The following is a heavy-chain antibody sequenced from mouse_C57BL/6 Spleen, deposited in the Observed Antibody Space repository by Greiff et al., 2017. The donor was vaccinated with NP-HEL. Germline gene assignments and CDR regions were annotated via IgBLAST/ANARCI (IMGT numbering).Heavy chain of an antibody. Sequence: EVKLMESGPGLVKPSQSLSLTCSVTGYSITSGYYWNWIRQFPGNKLEWMGYISYDGSNNYNPSLKNRISITRDTSKNQFFLKLNSVTTEDTATYYCARDGGHFDYWGQGTTLTVSS. CDR2: ISYDGSN. J-gene: IGHJ2*01. CDR3: ARDGGHFDY. CDR1: GYSITSGYY. V-gene: IGHV3-6*01.